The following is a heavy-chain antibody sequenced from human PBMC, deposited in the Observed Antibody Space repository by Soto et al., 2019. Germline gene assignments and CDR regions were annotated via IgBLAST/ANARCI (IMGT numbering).Heavy chain of an antibody. V-gene: IGHV1-69*13. D-gene: IGHD3-16*01. CDR2: IIPIFGTA. J-gene: IGHJ4*02. CDR1: GGTFSSYA. CDR3: AREVPYTSEVDY. Sequence: ASVKVSCKASGGTFSSYAISWVRQAPGQGLEWMGGIIPIFGTANYAQKFQGRVTITADESTSTAYMELSSLRSEDTAVYYCAREVPYTSEVDYWGQGTLVTVSS.